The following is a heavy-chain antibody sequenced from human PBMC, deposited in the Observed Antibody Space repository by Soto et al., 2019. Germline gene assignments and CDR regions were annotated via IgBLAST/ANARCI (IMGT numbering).Heavy chain of an antibody. CDR3: AHSTDTSMALFY. Sequence: QITLKESGPPLVKPTQTLTLTCTFSGFSLSTTGVGVGWIRQPPGKALEWLALIYWDDDKRYSPSLKTRLTITQDTAKNQAVLTMTNMDPVDTDTYYCAHSTDTSMALFYWGQGTLVFVSS. V-gene: IGHV2-5*02. CDR1: GFSLSTTGVG. CDR2: IYWDDDK. J-gene: IGHJ4*02. D-gene: IGHD5-18*01.